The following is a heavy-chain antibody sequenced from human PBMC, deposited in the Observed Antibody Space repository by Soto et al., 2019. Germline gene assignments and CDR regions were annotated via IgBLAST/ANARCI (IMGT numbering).Heavy chain of an antibody. CDR2: ISYDGSNK. CDR1: WFSFSSYT. Sequence: PGGSLRLSSAASWFSFSSYTLRCVRPAPRKGLEGVAVISYDGSNKYYADSGKGRFTISRDNSKNTLYMQMNSLRAEDTAVYYCARVMQGEAAPIGPYYSYGMDVWGKGT. D-gene: IGHD2-15*01. CDR3: ARVMQGEAAPIGPYYSYGMDV. J-gene: IGHJ6*04. V-gene: IGHV3-30-3*01.